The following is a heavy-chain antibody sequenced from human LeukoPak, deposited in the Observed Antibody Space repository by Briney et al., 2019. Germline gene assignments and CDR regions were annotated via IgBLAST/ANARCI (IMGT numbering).Heavy chain of an antibody. J-gene: IGHJ6*02. CDR1: GGSFSGYY. V-gene: IGHV4-34*01. D-gene: IGHD3-22*01. CDR2: INHSGST. Sequence: PSETLSLTCAVYGGSFSGYYWSWIRQPPGEGLEWIGEINHSGSTNYNPSLKSRVTISVDTSKNQFSLKLSSVTAADTAVYYCARGPSRITMIVVVRTIYGMDVWGQGTTVTVSS. CDR3: ARGPSRITMIVVVRTIYGMDV.